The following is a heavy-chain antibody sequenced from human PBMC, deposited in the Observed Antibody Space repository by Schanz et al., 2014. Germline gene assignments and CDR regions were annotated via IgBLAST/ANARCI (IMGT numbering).Heavy chain of an antibody. D-gene: IGHD6-6*01. J-gene: IGHJ6*02. CDR1: AFALNNYD. Sequence: DVQLLESGGGLVQPGGSLRLSCAASAFALNNYDMTWVRQAPGKGLEWVSCIRGSGGSTLYADSVQGRFTISRDDSKNMLYLQMHSLRAEDTAVYYCAKVWKDHRIAGRPGWSDGMDVWGQGTTVTVSS. CDR3: AKVWKDHRIAGRPGWSDGMDV. V-gene: IGHV3-23*01. CDR2: IRGSGGST.